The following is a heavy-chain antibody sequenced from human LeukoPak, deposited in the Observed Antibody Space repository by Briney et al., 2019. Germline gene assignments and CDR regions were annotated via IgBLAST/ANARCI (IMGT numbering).Heavy chain of an antibody. Sequence: QPSETLSLTCAVYGGSFSGYYWSWIRQPPGKGLEWIGEINHSGSTNYNPSLKSRVTISVDTSKNQFSLKLSSVTAADTAVYYCARHHPSPNEYYDSSGYYRRAFDYWGQGTLVTVSS. CDR2: INHSGST. CDR1: GGSFSGYY. CDR3: ARHHPSPNEYYDSSGYYRRAFDY. V-gene: IGHV4-34*01. J-gene: IGHJ4*02. D-gene: IGHD3-22*01.